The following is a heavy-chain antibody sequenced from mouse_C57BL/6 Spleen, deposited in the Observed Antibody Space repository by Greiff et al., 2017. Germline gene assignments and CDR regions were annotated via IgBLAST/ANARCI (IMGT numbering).Heavy chain of an antibody. J-gene: IGHJ1*03. CDR3: ASPYYYGSSYKYCDV. CDR2: IDPSDSYT. Sequence: QVQLQQPGAELVRPGTSVKLSCKASGYTFTSYWMHWVQQRPGQGLEWIGVIDPSDSYTTYNQKFKGKATLTVDTSSSTAYMQLSSLTSEDSAVYYCASPYYYGSSYKYCDVWGTGTTVTVSA. D-gene: IGHD1-1*01. V-gene: IGHV1-59*01. CDR1: GYTFTSYW.